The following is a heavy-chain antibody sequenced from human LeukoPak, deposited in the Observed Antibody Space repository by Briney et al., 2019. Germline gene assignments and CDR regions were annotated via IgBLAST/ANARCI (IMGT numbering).Heavy chain of an antibody. CDR3: AKTIVGSNVFDI. Sequence: GGSLRLSCVASRFSFSSHWMTWVRQAPGKGLEWVANIKEDGREKYYADSVKGRFTISRDNAKNSLYLQMNSLSGEDTAVYYCAKTIVGSNVFDIWGQGTLVTVSS. V-gene: IGHV3-7*01. CDR1: RFSFSSHW. J-gene: IGHJ3*02. CDR2: IKEDGREK. D-gene: IGHD1-26*01.